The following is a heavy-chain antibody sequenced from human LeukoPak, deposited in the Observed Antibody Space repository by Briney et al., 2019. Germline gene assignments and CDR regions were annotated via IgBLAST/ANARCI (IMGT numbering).Heavy chain of an antibody. V-gene: IGHV3-23*01. Sequence: GGSLRLSCAASGFTFSSYAMSWVRQAPGKGLEWVSIISPTGGTTYYADSVKGRFTISRDNSKNTLYLQMSDLRAEDTAIYYCAKHPASGNFDYWGQGTLVTVSS. CDR3: AKHPASGNFDY. J-gene: IGHJ4*02. CDR2: ISPTGGTT. CDR1: GFTFSSYA.